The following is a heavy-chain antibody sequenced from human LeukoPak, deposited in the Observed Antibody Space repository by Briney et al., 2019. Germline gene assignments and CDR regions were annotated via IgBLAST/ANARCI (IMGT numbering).Heavy chain of an antibody. J-gene: IGHJ6*02. V-gene: IGHV4-30-2*01. Sequence: PSHTLSLTCAVSGGSISSGGYSWSWIRQPPGKGLEWIGNIYHSGSTYYNPSLKSRVTISVDRSKNQFSLKLSSVTAADTAVYYCARVRCSSTSCYPYYYYGMDVWGQGTTVTVSS. CDR3: ARVRCSSTSCYPYYYYGMDV. CDR1: GGSISSGGYS. CDR2: IYHSGST. D-gene: IGHD2-2*01.